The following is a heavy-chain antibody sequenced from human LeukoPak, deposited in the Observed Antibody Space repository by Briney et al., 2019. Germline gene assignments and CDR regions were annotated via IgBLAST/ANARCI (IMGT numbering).Heavy chain of an antibody. D-gene: IGHD3-16*01. CDR2: INPSGGST. Sequence: ASVKVSCKASVYTFTSYYMHWVRQAPGQGLEWMGIINPSGGSTTYAQKFQGRLTMASDTSTSTVYMELSRLRSEDTAMYYCARSSAYYNDADIWGEGTMVTVSS. CDR1: VYTFTSYY. V-gene: IGHV1-46*01. J-gene: IGHJ3*02. CDR3: ARSSAYYNDADI.